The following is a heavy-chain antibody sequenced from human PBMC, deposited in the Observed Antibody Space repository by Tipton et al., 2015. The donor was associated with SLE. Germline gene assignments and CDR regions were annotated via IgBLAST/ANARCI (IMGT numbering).Heavy chain of an antibody. D-gene: IGHD4-11*01. J-gene: IGHJ2*01. Sequence: TLSLTCAVYGGSFSGYYWSWIRQPPGKGLEWIGSIYYSGSTYYNPSLKSRVTISVDTSKNQFSLKLSSVTAADTAVYYCARARGTTVTWYFDLWGRGTLVTVSS. CDR3: ARARGTTVTWYFDL. CDR2: IYYSGST. V-gene: IGHV4-34*01. CDR1: GGSFSGYY.